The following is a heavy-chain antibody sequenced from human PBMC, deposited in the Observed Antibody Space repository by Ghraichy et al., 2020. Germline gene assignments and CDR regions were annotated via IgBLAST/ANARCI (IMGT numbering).Heavy chain of an antibody. CDR2: INHSGST. CDR3: ARRSRYQIAAAGSTDY. CDR1: GGSFSGYY. J-gene: IGHJ4*02. V-gene: IGHV4-34*01. D-gene: IGHD6-13*01. Sequence: SETLSLTCAVYGGSFSGYYWSWIRQPPGKGLEWIGEINHSGSTNYNPSLKSRVTISVDTSKNQFSLKLSSVTAADTAVYYCARRSRYQIAAAGSTDYWGQGTLVTVSS.